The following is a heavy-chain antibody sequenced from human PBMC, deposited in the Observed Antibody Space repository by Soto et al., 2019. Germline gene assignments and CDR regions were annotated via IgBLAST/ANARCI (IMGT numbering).Heavy chain of an antibody. Sequence: PSETLSLTCTVSGGSISSGGYYWSWIRQHPGKGLEWIGYIYYSGSTYYNPSLKSRVTISVDTSKNQFSLKLSSVTAADTAVYYCARGVQYSGYDNGSYYYYYGMDVWGQGTTVTVSS. CDR3: ARGVQYSGYDNGSYYYYYGMDV. J-gene: IGHJ6*02. CDR2: IYYSGST. V-gene: IGHV4-31*03. D-gene: IGHD5-12*01. CDR1: GGSISSGGYY.